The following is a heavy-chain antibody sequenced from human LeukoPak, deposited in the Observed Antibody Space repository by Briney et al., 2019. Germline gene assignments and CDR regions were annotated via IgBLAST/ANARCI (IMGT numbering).Heavy chain of an antibody. V-gene: IGHV1-58*02. CDR1: GFTFSTST. CDR2: IVVGSGNT. J-gene: IGHJ3*02. D-gene: IGHD4-17*01. CDR3: ATEIRRLGVFDI. Sequence: GASVKVSCKASGFTFSTSTIWWVRQARGQGLECIGWIVVGSGNTNYAQKFQERVTITRDMSTSTAYMELSSLRSEDTAVYYCATEIRRLGVFDIWGQGTMVTVSS.